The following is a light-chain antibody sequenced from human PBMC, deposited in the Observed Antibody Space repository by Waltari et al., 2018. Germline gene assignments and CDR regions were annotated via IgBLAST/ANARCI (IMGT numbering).Light chain of an antibody. J-gene: IGKJ4*01. Sequence: EIVMTQSPATLSVSPGERATLSCRASQSVSNNLAWYQQKPGQAPRLLIYGASTSATGIPAMFSGSVSGTEFTLTISSLQSEDSAVYYCQQYTNSPPLPFRGGTKVEIK. V-gene: IGKV3-15*01. CDR2: GAS. CDR1: QSVSNN. CDR3: QQYTNSPPLP.